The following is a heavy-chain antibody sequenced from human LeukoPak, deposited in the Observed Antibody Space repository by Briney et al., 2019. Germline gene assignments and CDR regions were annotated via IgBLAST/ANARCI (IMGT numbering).Heavy chain of an antibody. CDR1: GFTFSSYS. V-gene: IGHV3-33*01. CDR2: IWYDGSNK. Sequence: GGSLRLSCAASGFTFSSYSMHWVRQAPGKGLEWVAVIWYDGSNKYYADSVKGRFTISRDNSKNTLYLQMNSLRAEDTAVYYCARDLSSGYSSGWYADYWGQGTLVTVSS. J-gene: IGHJ4*02. D-gene: IGHD6-19*01. CDR3: ARDLSSGYSSGWYADY.